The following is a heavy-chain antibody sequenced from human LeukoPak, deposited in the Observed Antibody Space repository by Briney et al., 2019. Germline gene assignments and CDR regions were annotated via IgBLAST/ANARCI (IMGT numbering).Heavy chain of an antibody. Sequence: GESLKISCKASGYIFTDYWIGWVRQMPGKGLEWMGIIYPGDSDTKYSPSFQGQVTISADRSISTAYMELSRLRSDDTAVYYCARGSDYDYVWGTRGDYFDYWGQGTLVTVSS. CDR3: ARGSDYDYVWGTRGDYFDY. J-gene: IGHJ4*02. D-gene: IGHD3-16*01. V-gene: IGHV5-51*01. CDR1: GYIFTDYW. CDR2: IYPGDSDT.